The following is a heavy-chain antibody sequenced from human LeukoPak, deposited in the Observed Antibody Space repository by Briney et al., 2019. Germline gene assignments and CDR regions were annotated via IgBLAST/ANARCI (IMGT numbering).Heavy chain of an antibody. D-gene: IGHD5/OR15-5a*01. V-gene: IGHV3-7*01. Sequence: GGSLRLSCEASGFPFSSYSMTWVRQAPGKGLEWVANIKEDGSEKYVDSVKGRFTISRDNAKNSLYLQMNNLRAEDTAVYYCARDVYRSFDYWGQGTLVTVSS. CDR1: GFPFSSYS. CDR2: IKEDGSE. J-gene: IGHJ4*02. CDR3: ARDVYRSFDY.